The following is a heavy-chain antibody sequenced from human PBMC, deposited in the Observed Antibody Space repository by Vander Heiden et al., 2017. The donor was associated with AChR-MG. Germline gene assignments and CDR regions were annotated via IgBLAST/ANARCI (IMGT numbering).Heavy chain of an antibody. Sequence: QVQLVQSGAEVKKPGSSVKVSCKASGGTFSSYTISWVRQAPGQGLERMERISPTLGIENYEQKFQGRVTITAEKSTSTPYWELSSRRSEDTAVYYCARDRGVEATGKFDYWGQGTLVTVSS. J-gene: IGHJ4*02. V-gene: IGHV1-69*08. D-gene: IGHD1-26*01. CDR1: GGTFSSYT. CDR2: ISPTLGIE. CDR3: ARDRGVEATGKFDY.